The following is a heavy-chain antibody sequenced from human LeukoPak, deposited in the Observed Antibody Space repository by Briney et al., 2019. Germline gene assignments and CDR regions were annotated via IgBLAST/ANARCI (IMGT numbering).Heavy chain of an antibody. CDR3: ARYGSGSEPTHFDY. V-gene: IGHV4-31*03. Sequence: PSETLSLTCTVSGGSISSGGYYWSWIRQHPGKGLEWIGYIYYSGSTYYNPSLKSRVTISVDTSKNQFSLKLSSVTAADTAVYYCARYGSGSEPTHFDYWGQGTLVTVSS. D-gene: IGHD3-10*01. J-gene: IGHJ4*02. CDR1: GGSISSGGYY. CDR2: IYYSGST.